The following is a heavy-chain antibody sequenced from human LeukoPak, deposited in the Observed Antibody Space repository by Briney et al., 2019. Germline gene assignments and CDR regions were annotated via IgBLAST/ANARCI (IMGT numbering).Heavy chain of an antibody. D-gene: IGHD3-3*01. V-gene: IGHV4-31*03. CDR3: ARTSYDFWSGYYAY. CDR2: IYYSGST. Sequence: PSETLSLTCTVSGGSISSGGYYWSWLRQHPGTGLEWIGYIYYSGSTYYNPSLKSRVTISVDTSKNQFSLKLSSVTAADTAVYYCARTSYDFWSGYYAYWGQGTLVTVSS. J-gene: IGHJ4*02. CDR1: GGSISSGGYY.